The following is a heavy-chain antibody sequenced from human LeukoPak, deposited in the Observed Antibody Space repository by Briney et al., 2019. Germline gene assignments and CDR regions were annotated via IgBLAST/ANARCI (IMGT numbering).Heavy chain of an antibody. D-gene: IGHD6-19*01. V-gene: IGHV1-46*01. CDR2: IDPSGGST. CDR1: GYTFTTYY. CDR3: ARPTVAGDAFDI. J-gene: IGHJ3*02. Sequence: ASVKVSCKASGYTFTTYYMHWVRQAPGQGLEWMGIIDPSGGSTSYAQKFQGRVTMTRDTSTSTVYMELSSLRSDDTAVYYCARPTVAGDAFDIWGQGTMVTVSS.